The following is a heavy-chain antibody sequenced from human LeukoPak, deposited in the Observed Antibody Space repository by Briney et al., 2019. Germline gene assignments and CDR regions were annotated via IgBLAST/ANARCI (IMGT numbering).Heavy chain of an antibody. D-gene: IGHD5-12*01. J-gene: IGHJ4*02. Sequence: PGESLRLSCAASGFPFSSYAMSWVRQAPGQGLQWVSTISGGGGATYYAAFVRGGFSISRDNSKNTVYLQMNSLRVEDTAQYYCAKGKQITGYVDFDYWGQGTPLTVSS. CDR2: ISGGGGAT. V-gene: IGHV3-23*01. CDR3: AKGKQITGYVDFDY. CDR1: GFPFSSYA.